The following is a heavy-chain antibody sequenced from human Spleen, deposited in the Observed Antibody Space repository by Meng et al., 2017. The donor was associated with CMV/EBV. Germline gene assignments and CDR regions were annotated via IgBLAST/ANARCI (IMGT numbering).Heavy chain of an antibody. CDR2: SIPIFGTA. CDR3: ATFEYTGTYSARDY. J-gene: IGHJ4*02. V-gene: IGHV1-69*05. Sequence: SVKVSCESSVGTFRSYAITWVRQAPGQGLEWMGGSIPIFGTANYAQKFQGRVTITTDDSTSTAYMELSSLRSEDTDVYYCATFEYTGTYSARDYWGQGTLVTVSS. D-gene: IGHD1-26*01. CDR1: VGTFRSYA.